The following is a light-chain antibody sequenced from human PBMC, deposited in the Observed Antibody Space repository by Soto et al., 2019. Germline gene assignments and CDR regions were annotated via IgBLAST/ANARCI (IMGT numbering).Light chain of an antibody. J-gene: IGLJ1*01. V-gene: IGLV2-11*01. CDR3: CSYAGSSSYV. Sequence: QSALTQPRSVSGSPGQSVTISCTGTSSDVGGYNYVSWYQQHPGKAPKLMIYDVSKRPSGVPDRFSASKSGNTASLTISGLQAEDEADYYCCSYAGSSSYVFRTGTKLTV. CDR2: DVS. CDR1: SSDVGGYNY.